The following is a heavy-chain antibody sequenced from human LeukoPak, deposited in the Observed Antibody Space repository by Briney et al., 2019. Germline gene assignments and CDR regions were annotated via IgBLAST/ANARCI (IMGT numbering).Heavy chain of an antibody. J-gene: IGHJ4*02. Sequence: GGSLRLSCVASGFTFSSYEMNWVRQAPGKGLEWLSYITSSDSTTHYADSVKGRFTISRDNSKNTLYLQMNSLRAEDTAVYYCARGRNYGLTLWDQGTLVTVSS. V-gene: IGHV3-48*03. D-gene: IGHD3-10*01. CDR3: ARGRNYGLTL. CDR2: ITSSDSTT. CDR1: GFTFSSYE.